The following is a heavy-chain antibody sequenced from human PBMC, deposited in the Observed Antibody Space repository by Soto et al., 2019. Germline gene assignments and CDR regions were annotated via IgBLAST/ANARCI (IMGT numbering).Heavy chain of an antibody. J-gene: IGHJ4*02. V-gene: IGHV3-48*01. Sequence: GGSLRLSCAASGFTFSSYSMNWVRQAPGKGLEWVSYISSSSSTIYYADSVKGRFTISRDNAKNSLYLQMNSLRAEDTAVYYCATITMVRGVIIPFDYWGQGTLVTVSS. CDR2: ISSSSSTI. D-gene: IGHD3-10*01. CDR3: ATITMVRGVIIPFDY. CDR1: GFTFSSYS.